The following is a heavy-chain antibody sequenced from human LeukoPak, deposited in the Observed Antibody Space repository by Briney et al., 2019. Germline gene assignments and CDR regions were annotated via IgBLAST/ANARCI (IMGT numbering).Heavy chain of an antibody. CDR3: ARGSSGWPWYFDL. V-gene: IGHV4-39*01. Sequence: PSETLSLTCTVSGGSISSTSYHWGWIRQPPGKGLEWIGSIYYRGSTYYNPSLKSRLTISVDASKNQFSLSLSSVTAADTAVYYCARGSSGWPWYFDLWGRGTLVTVSS. J-gene: IGHJ2*01. CDR1: GGSISSTSYH. D-gene: IGHD6-19*01. CDR2: IYYRGST.